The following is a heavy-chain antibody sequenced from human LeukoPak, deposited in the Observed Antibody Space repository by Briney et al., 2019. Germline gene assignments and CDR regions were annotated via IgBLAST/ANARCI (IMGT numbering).Heavy chain of an antibody. J-gene: IGHJ4*02. CDR2: INQDGNEK. Sequence: GGSLRLSCAASGFPFSSYWMTWVRQAPGKGLEWVANINQDGNEKYSLDSVRGRFTISRDSAKNSLYLQMKTLTAEDTAVYYCARRGIWGQGTLVTVSS. D-gene: IGHD6-13*01. CDR3: ARRGI. CDR1: GFPFSSYW. V-gene: IGHV3-7*01.